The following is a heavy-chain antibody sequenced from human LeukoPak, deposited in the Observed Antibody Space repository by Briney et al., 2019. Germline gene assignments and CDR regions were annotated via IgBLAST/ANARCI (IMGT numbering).Heavy chain of an antibody. Sequence: ASVKVSCKASGYTFTSYDINWVRQATGQGLEWMGWMNPNSGNTGYAQKFQGRVTMTRNTSISTAYMELSSLRSEDTAVYYCASSHSRYYYDSSGSAYYFDYWGQGTLVTVSS. CDR1: GYTFTSYD. CDR3: ASSHSRYYYDSSGSAYYFDY. J-gene: IGHJ4*02. D-gene: IGHD3-22*01. V-gene: IGHV1-8*01. CDR2: MNPNSGNT.